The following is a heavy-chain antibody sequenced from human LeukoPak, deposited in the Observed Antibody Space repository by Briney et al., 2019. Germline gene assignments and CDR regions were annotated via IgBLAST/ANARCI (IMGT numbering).Heavy chain of an antibody. V-gene: IGHV4-38-2*02. D-gene: IGHD4-11*01. CDR3: ARKRYSNYDWFDP. J-gene: IGHJ5*02. Sequence: PSETLSLTCTVSGYSISSGYYWGWIRQPPGKGQEWIGSIYHNGSTYYNPSLKSRVTISVDTSKNQFSLKLSSVTAADTALYYCARKRYSNYDWFDPWGQGTLVTVSS. CDR2: IYHNGST. CDR1: GYSISSGYY.